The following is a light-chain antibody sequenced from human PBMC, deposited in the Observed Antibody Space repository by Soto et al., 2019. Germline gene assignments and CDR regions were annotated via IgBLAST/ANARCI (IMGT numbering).Light chain of an antibody. Sequence: QSALTQPASVSGSPGQSITISCTGTSSDVGVYNYVSWYQQHPGKAPKLMIYEVTNRPSGVSNRFSGSKSGNTASQTISGLQAEDEADYYCSSYTSSSTLLYVFGTGTKVTVL. V-gene: IGLV2-14*01. CDR1: SSDVGVYNY. CDR3: SSYTSSSTLLYV. CDR2: EVT. J-gene: IGLJ1*01.